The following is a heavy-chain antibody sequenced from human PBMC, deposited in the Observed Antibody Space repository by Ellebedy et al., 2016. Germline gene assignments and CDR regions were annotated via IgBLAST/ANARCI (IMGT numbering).Heavy chain of an antibody. CDR3: VRVIHYAFDI. V-gene: IGHV3-53*01. CDR2: IYDGGST. Sequence: GGSLRLXXAASGFSVSSNYMSWVRQVPGKGLEWVSVIYDGGSTYYADSVKGRFTISRDNSKNTLRLQMSSLRAEDTAVYYCVRVIHYAFDIWGQGTMVTVSS. J-gene: IGHJ3*02. CDR1: GFSVSSNY.